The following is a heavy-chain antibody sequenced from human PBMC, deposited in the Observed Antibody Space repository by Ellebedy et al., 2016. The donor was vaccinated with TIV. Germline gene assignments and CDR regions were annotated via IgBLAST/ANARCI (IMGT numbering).Heavy chain of an antibody. J-gene: IGHJ4*02. CDR1: GGSISSYY. CDR3: ARHGYSSSWYAY. D-gene: IGHD6-13*01. CDR2: IYYSGST. V-gene: IGHV4-59*08. Sequence: MPGGSLRLSCTVSGGSISSYYWSWIRQPPGKGLEWIGYIYYSGSTNYNPSLKSRVTISVDTSKNQFSLKLSSVTAADTAVYYCARHGYSSSWYAYWGQGTLVTVSS.